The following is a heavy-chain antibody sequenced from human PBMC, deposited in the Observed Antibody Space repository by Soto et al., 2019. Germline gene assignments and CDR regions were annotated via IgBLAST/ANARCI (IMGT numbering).Heavy chain of an antibody. J-gene: IGHJ5*02. CDR1: GYTLTGYY. CDR3: ARERITKDVSGWFDP. CDR2: INPNSGGT. V-gene: IGHV1-2*02. Sequence: QVQLVQSGAEVKKPGASVKVSCKASGYTLTGYYMHWVRQAPGQGLEWMGWINPNSGGTNYAQKFQGRVTMTRDTSISTAYMELSRLRSDDTAVYYCARERITKDVSGWFDPWGQGTLVTVSS. D-gene: IGHD3-10*01.